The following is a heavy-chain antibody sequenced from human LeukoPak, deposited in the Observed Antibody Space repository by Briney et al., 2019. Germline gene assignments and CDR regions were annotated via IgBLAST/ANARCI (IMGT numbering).Heavy chain of an antibody. CDR3: AKRDRSGKTPGPPDS. Sequence: GGSLRLSCAASGFTFSSYAMYWVRQAPGEGLEWVSVISDCGVYTQYADSVQGRFTISRDNSKNTLYLQMNSLRVDDTAVYFCAKRDRSGKTPGPPDSWGQGTLVTVSS. D-gene: IGHD3-22*01. J-gene: IGHJ4*02. CDR1: GFTFSSYA. CDR2: ISDCGVYT. V-gene: IGHV3-23*01.